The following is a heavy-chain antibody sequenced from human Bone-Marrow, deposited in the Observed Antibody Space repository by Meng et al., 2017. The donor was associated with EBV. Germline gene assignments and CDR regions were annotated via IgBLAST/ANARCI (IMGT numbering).Heavy chain of an antibody. CDR3: ARDIDILTGPGGY. J-gene: IGHJ4*02. D-gene: IGHD3-9*01. Sequence: QVRLMQVGAEGKKPGASVKVSCKASGGTFSSYAISGVRQAPGQGLEWMGGSIPIFGTANYAQKFQGRVTITADESTSTAYMELSSLRSEDTAVYYCARDIDILTGPGGYWGQGTLVTVSS. V-gene: IGHV1-69*01. CDR1: GGTFSSYA. CDR2: SIPIFGTA.